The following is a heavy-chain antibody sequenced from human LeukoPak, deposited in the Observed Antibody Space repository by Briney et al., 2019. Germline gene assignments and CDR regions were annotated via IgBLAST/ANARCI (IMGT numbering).Heavy chain of an antibody. J-gene: IGHJ3*02. Sequence: SETLSLTCTVSDGSISNYYWNWIRQPAGKGLEWIGRIYTSGHTNYNLSLKSRVTISVDTSKNQFSLKLSSVTAADTAVYYCARRTALGGAFGIWGQGTMVTVSS. CDR2: IYTSGHT. CDR1: DGSISNYY. CDR3: ARRTALGGAFGI. D-gene: IGHD3-16*01. V-gene: IGHV4-4*07.